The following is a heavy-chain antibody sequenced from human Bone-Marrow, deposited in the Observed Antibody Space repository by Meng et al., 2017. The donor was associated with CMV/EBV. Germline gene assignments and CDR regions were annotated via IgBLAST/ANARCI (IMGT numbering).Heavy chain of an antibody. CDR3: ARDRKYCSSTSCSGNWFDP. Sequence: SVKVSCKASGYTFTSYDINWVRQAAGQGLEWMGGIIPIFGTANYAQKFQGRVTITTDESTSTAYMELSRLRSDDTAVYYCARDRKYCSSTSCSGNWFDPWGQGTLVTVPQ. CDR1: GYTFTSYD. V-gene: IGHV1-69*05. J-gene: IGHJ5*02. CDR2: IIPIFGTA. D-gene: IGHD2-2*01.